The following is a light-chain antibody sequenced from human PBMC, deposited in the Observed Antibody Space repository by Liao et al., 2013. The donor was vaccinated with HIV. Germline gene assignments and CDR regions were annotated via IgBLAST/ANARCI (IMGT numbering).Light chain of an antibody. CDR1: ELGNKN. CDR2: EDD. CDR3: QAWARDTVV. Sequence: SFELTQPPSVSVSPGQTASVTCSGDELGNKNICWYQQRPGQSPVLVISEDDKRPSGIPERFSGSNSGNTATLTITWAHSLDEADYYCQAWARDTVVFGGGTRLTVL. J-gene: IGLJ2*01. V-gene: IGLV3-1*01.